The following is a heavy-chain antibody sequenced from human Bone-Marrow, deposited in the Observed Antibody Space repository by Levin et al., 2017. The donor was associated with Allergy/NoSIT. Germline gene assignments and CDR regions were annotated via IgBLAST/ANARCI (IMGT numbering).Heavy chain of an antibody. CDR2: VGDTGGST. CDR1: GFTFNSYA. D-gene: IGHD3-10*02. CDR3: ARGGGMFPPRYFQH. Sequence: QSGGSLRLSCAASGFTFNSYAMTWVRQAPGKGLEWVSTVGDTGGSTYYADSVKGRFTISRDNSKNTLHLQMSSLRAEDTAVYYCARGGGMFPPRYFQHWGLGTLVTVSS. J-gene: IGHJ1*01. V-gene: IGHV3-23*01.